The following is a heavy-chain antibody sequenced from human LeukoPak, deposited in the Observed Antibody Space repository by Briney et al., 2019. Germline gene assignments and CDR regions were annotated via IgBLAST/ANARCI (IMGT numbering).Heavy chain of an antibody. CDR1: GFTFDDYA. D-gene: IGHD3-10*01. CDR2: ISWNSGSI. CDR3: AKDISGVVRGVQSAD. Sequence: PGGSLRLSCAASGFTFDDYAMHWVRQAPGEGLEWVSGISWNSGSIGYADSVKGRFTISRDNAKNSLYLQMNSLRAEDTALYYCAKDISGVVRGVQSADWGQGTLVTVSS. V-gene: IGHV3-9*01. J-gene: IGHJ4*02.